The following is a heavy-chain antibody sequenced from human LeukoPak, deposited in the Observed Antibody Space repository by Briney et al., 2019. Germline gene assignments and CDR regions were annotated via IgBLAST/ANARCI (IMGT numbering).Heavy chain of an antibody. J-gene: IGHJ4*02. Sequence: GESLKISFKGSGYRFTSYWIGWVRQMPGKGLEWMGIIYPGDSDTRYSPSFQGQVTISADKSISTAYLQWSSLKASDTAMYYCARQRIAAAAPFDYWGQGTLVTVSS. CDR3: ARQRIAAAAPFDY. CDR2: IYPGDSDT. V-gene: IGHV5-51*01. CDR1: GYRFTSYW. D-gene: IGHD6-13*01.